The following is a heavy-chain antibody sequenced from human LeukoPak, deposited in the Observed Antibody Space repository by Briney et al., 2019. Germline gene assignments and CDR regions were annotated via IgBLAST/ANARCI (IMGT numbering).Heavy chain of an antibody. CDR1: GFTFSSYG. CDR3: ARAYDILTGPPNAGY. Sequence: GGSLRLSCAASGFTFSSYGMHWVRQAPGKGLEWVAFIRYDGSNKYYADSVKGRFTISRDNSKNTLYLQMNSLRAEDTAVYYCARAYDILTGPPNAGYWGQGTLVTVSS. CDR2: IRYDGSNK. V-gene: IGHV3-30*02. J-gene: IGHJ4*02. D-gene: IGHD3-9*01.